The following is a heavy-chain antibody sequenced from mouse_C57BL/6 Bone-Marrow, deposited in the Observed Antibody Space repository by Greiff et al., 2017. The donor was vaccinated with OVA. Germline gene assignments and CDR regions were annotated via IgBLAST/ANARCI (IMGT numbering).Heavy chain of an antibody. V-gene: IGHV2-2*01. J-gene: IGHJ2*01. CDR1: GFSFTSYG. D-gene: IGHD2-5*01. Sequence: QVQLKESGPGLVQPSQSLSISCTVSGFSFTSYGVHWVRQSPGKGLEWLGVIWSGGSTDYNAAFISRLSISKDNSKSQVFFKMNSLQADDTAIYYCARKGDYSNDFDYWGQGTTLTVSS. CDR3: ARKGDYSNDFDY. CDR2: IWSGGST.